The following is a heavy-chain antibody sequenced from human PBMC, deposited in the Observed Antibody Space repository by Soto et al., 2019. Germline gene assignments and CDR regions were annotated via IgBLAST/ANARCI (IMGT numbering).Heavy chain of an antibody. V-gene: IGHV1-46*01. CDR3: ASPAYGGNGNDAFDI. Sequence: GASVKVSCKASGYTFTSYYMYWVRQAPGQGLEWMGIINPSGGSTSYAQKCQGRVTMTRDTSTSTVYMELSSLRSEDTAVYYCASPAYGGNGNDAFDIWGQGTMVTVSS. CDR1: GYTFTSYY. D-gene: IGHD4-17*01. CDR2: INPSGGST. J-gene: IGHJ3*02.